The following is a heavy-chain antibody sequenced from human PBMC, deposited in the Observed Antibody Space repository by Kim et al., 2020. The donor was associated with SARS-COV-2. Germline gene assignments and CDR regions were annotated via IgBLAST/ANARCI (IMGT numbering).Heavy chain of an antibody. CDR1: GGSVSSGSYY. D-gene: IGHD2-15*01. CDR2: IDYSGST. V-gene: IGHV4-61*01. J-gene: IGHJ4*01. Sequence: SETLSLTCTVSGGSVSSGSYYWSWIRQPPGKGVEWIGYIDYSGSTYYNPSLKSRVTISVDTSKNQFSLKLSSVTAADTAVYYCARLGVAATQFFSFDYWG. CDR3: ARLGVAATQFFSFDY.